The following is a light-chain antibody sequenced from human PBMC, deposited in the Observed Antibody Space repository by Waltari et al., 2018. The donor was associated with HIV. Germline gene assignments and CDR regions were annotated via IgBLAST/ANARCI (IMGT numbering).Light chain of an antibody. CDR1: VLSKRF. Sequence: SYELTQPPSVSVSPGQTAGITCSGDVLSKRFVDWYQQKTGQAPSLLIYKDSQRPSGVPERFSVSTSGTTVTLTITGVLAEDEAEYYCQSADKNIKSVVFGGGTKLTVL. CDR3: QSADKNIKSVV. CDR2: KDS. V-gene: IGLV3-25*03. J-gene: IGLJ2*01.